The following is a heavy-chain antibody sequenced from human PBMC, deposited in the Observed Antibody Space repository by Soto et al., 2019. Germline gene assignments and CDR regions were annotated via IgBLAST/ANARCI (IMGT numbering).Heavy chain of an antibody. J-gene: IGHJ6*02. CDR2: INSDGTTT. D-gene: IGHD2-15*01. CDR1: GFTSRGYW. Sequence: GGSLRLSCGGSGFTSRGYWMHWVRQSPGKGLVWVSRINSDGTTTAYADSVKGRFTISRDNSKNTLFLQMTSLRADDTAVYYCTHCRGESCHGGYFGMDVWGQGTTVTVSS. CDR3: THCRGESCHGGYFGMDV. V-gene: IGHV3-74*01.